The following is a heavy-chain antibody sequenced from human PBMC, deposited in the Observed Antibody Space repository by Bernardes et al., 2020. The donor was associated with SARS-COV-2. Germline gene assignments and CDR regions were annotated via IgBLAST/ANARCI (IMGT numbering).Heavy chain of an antibody. D-gene: IGHD2-15*01. CDR1: EFTFSTYG. CDR2: IWYDGRYE. Sequence: GGSLRLSCAASEFTFSTYGMNWVRQAPGKGLEWVATIWYDGRYEYYGDSVKGRFTISRDNSKNTLYLQMNSLRAEDTAVYYCARDHPRSGPIYAMGVWGQGNTVTVSS. CDR3: ARDHPRSGPIYAMGV. J-gene: IGHJ6*02. V-gene: IGHV3-33*08.